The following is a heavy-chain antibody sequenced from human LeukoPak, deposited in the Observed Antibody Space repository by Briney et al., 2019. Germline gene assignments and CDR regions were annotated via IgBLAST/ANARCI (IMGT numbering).Heavy chain of an antibody. J-gene: IGHJ4*02. Sequence: GGSPRLSCAASGFTFSSHGMHWVRQAPGKGLEWVAFIRFDGSNKYYEDSVKGRFTISRDNSKNTPYLQMNSLRAADTAMYYCVKDRVVGGFGEFDYWGQGTLVTVSS. V-gene: IGHV3-30*02. CDR1: GFTFSSHG. CDR3: VKDRVVGGFGEFDY. D-gene: IGHD3-16*01. CDR2: IRFDGSNK.